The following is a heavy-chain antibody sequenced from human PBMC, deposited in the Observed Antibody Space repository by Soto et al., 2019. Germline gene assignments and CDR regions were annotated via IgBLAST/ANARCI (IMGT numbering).Heavy chain of an antibody. CDR1: GYSFATSG. CDR2: ISAYNGNT. V-gene: IGHV1-18*01. CDR3: ARAGHYYDSSGYAT. Sequence: QVKLVQSGTEVKKPGASMKVSCKASGYSFATSGISWVRQAPGQGLEWMGWISAYNGNTNYEQKLQDRVTITTDTSTSTAYLELRSLRSDDTAVYYCARAGHYYDSSGYATWGQGTLVTVS. D-gene: IGHD3-22*01. J-gene: IGHJ5*02.